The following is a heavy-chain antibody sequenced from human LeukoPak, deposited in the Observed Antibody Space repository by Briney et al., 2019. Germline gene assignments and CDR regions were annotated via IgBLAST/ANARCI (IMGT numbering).Heavy chain of an antibody. CDR2: VYYSGST. D-gene: IGHD3-9*01. V-gene: IGHV4-39*01. CDR3: ARQYYDISAGAFDI. Sequence: SETLSLTCTVSGGSISSSSYYWGWIRQPPGKGLEWIGSVYYSGSTYYNPSLKSRVTISVDTSKNQFSLKLSSVTAADTAVYYCARQYYDISAGAFDIWGQGTMVTVSS. J-gene: IGHJ3*02. CDR1: GGSISSSSYY.